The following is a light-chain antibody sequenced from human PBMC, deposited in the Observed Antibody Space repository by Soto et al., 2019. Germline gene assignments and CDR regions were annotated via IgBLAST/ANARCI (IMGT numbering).Light chain of an antibody. CDR2: DAS. V-gene: IGKV3-20*01. CDR3: QQYGSSPLT. J-gene: IGKJ4*01. CDR1: KTVSSSF. Sequence: EIVFTQSPGTLSLSPGESATLFCRASKTVSSSFLAWYQQKPGRAPRLLIYDASSRATGIPGRFSGSGSGTGFTLTISRLEPEDFAVYYCQQYGSSPLTFGGGTKVEIK.